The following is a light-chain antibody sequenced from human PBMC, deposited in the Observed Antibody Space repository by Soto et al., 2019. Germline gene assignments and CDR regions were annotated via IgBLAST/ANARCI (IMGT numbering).Light chain of an antibody. CDR1: QDISNY. J-gene: IGKJ3*01. V-gene: IGKV1-33*01. Sequence: DIQMTQSPSSLSASVGDRVTITCQASQDISNYLNWYQQKPGKAPKLLIYDASNLETGVPSRFSGSRSVTDFTFTISSLQPEDIATYYCQQYDNLPRTFGPGTKVDIK. CDR2: DAS. CDR3: QQYDNLPRT.